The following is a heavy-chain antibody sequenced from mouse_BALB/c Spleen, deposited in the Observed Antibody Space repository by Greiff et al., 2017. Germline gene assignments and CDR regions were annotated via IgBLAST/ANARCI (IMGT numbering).Heavy chain of an antibody. CDR3: EEAYYRYDGYAMDY. Sequence: QVQLQQSGPELVRPGASVKMSCKASGYTFTSYWMHWVNQRPGQGLEWIGMIDPSNSETRLNQKFKDKATLNVDKSSNTAYMQLSSLTSEDSAVYYCEEAYYRYDGYAMDYWGQGTSVTVSS. D-gene: IGHD2-14*01. J-gene: IGHJ4*01. CDR2: IDPSNSET. CDR1: GYTFTSYW. V-gene: IGHV1S127*01.